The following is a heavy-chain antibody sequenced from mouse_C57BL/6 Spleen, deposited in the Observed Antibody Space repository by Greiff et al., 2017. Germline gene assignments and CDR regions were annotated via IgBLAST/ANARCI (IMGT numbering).Heavy chain of an antibody. V-gene: IGHV5-6*02. J-gene: IGHJ4*01. CDR1: GFTFSSYG. CDR2: ISSGGSYT. D-gene: IGHD2-10*02. Sequence: EVMLVESGGDLVKPGGSLKLSCAASGFTFSSYGMSWVRQTPDKRLEWVATISSGGSYTYYPDSVKGRFTISRDNAKNTLYLQMSSLKSEDTAMYYCARRGPRAMDYWGQGTSGTVSS. CDR3: ARRGPRAMDY.